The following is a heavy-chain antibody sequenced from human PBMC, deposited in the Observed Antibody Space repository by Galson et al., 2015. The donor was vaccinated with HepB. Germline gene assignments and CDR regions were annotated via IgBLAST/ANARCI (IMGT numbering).Heavy chain of an antibody. CDR1: GFTFSNAW. V-gene: IGHV3-15*01. J-gene: IGHJ3*02. Sequence: SLRLSCAASGFTFSNAWMSWVRQAPGKGLEWVGRIKSKTDGGTTDYAAPVKGRFTISRDDSKNTLYLQMNSLKTEDTAVYYCTTDHLWFGELPLGDAFDIWSQGTMVTVSS. D-gene: IGHD3-10*01. CDR3: TTDHLWFGELPLGDAFDI. CDR2: IKSKTDGGTT.